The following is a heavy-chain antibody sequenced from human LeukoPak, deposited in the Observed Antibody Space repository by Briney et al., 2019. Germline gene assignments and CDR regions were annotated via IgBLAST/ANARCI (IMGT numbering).Heavy chain of an antibody. CDR2: INTDGSER. J-gene: IGHJ4*02. CDR1: GFTIWGHS. D-gene: IGHD1-1*01. CDR3: ERGIHDNIF. Sequence: GGSLTLSCAASGFTIWGHSMACVRQAPGRGVEWVADINTDGSERYYVDSVRGRFTIHRDNAKNTVYLKMNSLGVDDAAVYYGERGIHDNIFGGQGTQVTVAT. V-gene: IGHV3-7*01.